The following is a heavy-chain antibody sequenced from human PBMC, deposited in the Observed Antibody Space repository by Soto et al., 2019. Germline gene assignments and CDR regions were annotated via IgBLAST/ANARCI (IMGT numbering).Heavy chain of an antibody. D-gene: IGHD1-1*01. CDR2: MNPNTGNS. J-gene: IGHJ4*02. Sequence: ASVKVSCKASGYTFTSYDIYWVRQATGQGLEWMGWMNPNTGNSGYAQKFQGRVTVTSDTSINTVHMELSSLRSEDTAVYYCARRAETNGWNGFGADKYYFDFWGQGTLVTVSS. CDR1: GYTFTSYD. V-gene: IGHV1-8*01. CDR3: ARRAETNGWNGFGADKYYFDF.